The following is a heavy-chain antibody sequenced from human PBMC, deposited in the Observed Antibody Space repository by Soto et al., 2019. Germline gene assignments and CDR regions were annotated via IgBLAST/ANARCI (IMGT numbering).Heavy chain of an antibody. CDR2: IIPIFGTA. Sequence: GASVKVSCKASVGTFSSYPIGWVRQAPGQGLEWMGGIIPIFGTANYAQKFQGRVTITADESTSTAYMELSSLRSEDTAVYYCASWSVGGGSCLWGQGTQVTVSS. V-gene: IGHV1-69*13. D-gene: IGHD2-15*01. CDR3: ASWSVGGGSCL. CDR1: VGTFSSYP. J-gene: IGHJ4*02.